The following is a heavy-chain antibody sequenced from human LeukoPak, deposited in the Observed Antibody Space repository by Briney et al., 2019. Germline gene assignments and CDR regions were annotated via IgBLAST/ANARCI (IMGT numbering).Heavy chain of an antibody. Sequence: SETLSLTCAVYGGSFSGYYWSWIRQPPGKGLEWIGEINHSGSTNYNPSLKSRVAISVDTSKNQFSLKLSSVTAADTAVYYCARGRRVVTVYYFDYWGQGTLVTVSS. CDR1: GGSFSGYY. V-gene: IGHV4-34*01. J-gene: IGHJ4*02. D-gene: IGHD2-21*02. CDR3: ARGRRVVTVYYFDY. CDR2: INHSGST.